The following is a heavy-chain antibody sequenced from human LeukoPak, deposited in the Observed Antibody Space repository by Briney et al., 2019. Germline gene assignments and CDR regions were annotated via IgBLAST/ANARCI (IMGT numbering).Heavy chain of an antibody. D-gene: IGHD2-8*02. V-gene: IGHV3-23*01. Sequence: QAGGSLRLSCAASGFTFSSYAMSWVRQAPGKGLEWVSAISGSGGSTYYAGSVKGRFTISRDNSKNTLYLQMNSLRAEDTAVYYCAKTPPRASYCTGGVCYWDYWGQGTLVTVSS. J-gene: IGHJ4*02. CDR1: GFTFSSYA. CDR3: AKTPPRASYCTGGVCYWDY. CDR2: ISGSGGST.